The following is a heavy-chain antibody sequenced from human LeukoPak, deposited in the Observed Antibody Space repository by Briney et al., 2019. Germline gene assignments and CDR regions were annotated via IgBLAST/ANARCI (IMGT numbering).Heavy chain of an antibody. J-gene: IGHJ4*02. V-gene: IGHV4-59*01. CDR1: GGSISSYY. Sequence: SETLSLTCTVSGGSISSYYWSWIRQPPGRGLEWIGYMYYSGSTNYNPSLKSRVTISVDTSKNQFSLELSSVTAADTAVYYCARTYGSGSPDYGGQGTLVTVSS. D-gene: IGHD2-15*01. CDR2: MYYSGST. CDR3: ARTYGSGSPDY.